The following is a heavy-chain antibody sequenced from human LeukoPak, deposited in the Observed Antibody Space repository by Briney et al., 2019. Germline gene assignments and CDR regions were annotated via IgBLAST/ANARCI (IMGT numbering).Heavy chain of an antibody. V-gene: IGHV3-15*01. D-gene: IGHD2/OR15-2a*01. CDR2: IKGKTYGGTT. CDR3: TRDHFA. J-gene: IGHJ5*02. CDR1: GFTFNNAW. Sequence: PGGSLRLSCAASGFTFNNAWMSWVRQAPGKGLEWISRIKGKTYGGTTEYAAPVKGRFTISRDDSESTLFLQMDSLTTEDTAVYYCTRDHFAWGQETLVTVSS.